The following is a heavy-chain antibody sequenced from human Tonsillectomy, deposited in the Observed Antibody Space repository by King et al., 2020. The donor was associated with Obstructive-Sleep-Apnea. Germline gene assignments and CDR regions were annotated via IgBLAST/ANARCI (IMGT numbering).Heavy chain of an antibody. CDR1: GGSISSYY. CDR3: ARADYYYSGMDV. Sequence: VQLQESGPGLVKPSETLSLNCTVSGGSISSYYWSWIRQPAGKGLEWVGHIYRSGSTNYSPSLKSRVTMSVDTSKNQFSLKLSSVTAADTAVYYCARADYYYSGMDVWGQRTTVTVSS. V-gene: IGHV4-4*07. J-gene: IGHJ6*02. CDR2: IYRSGST.